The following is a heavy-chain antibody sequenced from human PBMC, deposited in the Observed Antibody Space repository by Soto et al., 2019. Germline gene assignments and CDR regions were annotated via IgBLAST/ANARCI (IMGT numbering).Heavy chain of an antibody. V-gene: IGHV1-69*01. CDR2: IIPIFGTA. CDR3: AGGYGGKCGFDY. CDR1: GGTFSSYA. Sequence: QVQLVQSGAEVKKPGSSVKVSCKASGGTFSSYAISWVRQAPGQGLEWMGGIIPIFGTANFAQKFQVRITIPAAESTSTASMELTSLRSEDTAVYYCAGGYGGKCGFDYWGQGSLVTVSS. J-gene: IGHJ4*02. D-gene: IGHD4-17*01.